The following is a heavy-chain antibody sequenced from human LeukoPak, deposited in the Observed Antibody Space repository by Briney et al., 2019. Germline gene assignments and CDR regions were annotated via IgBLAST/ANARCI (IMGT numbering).Heavy chain of an antibody. CDR2: ISYDGSNK. CDR3: AKGGHYDSSGYYGVFDY. J-gene: IGHJ4*02. D-gene: IGHD3-22*01. Sequence: PGRSRRLSCAASGFTFSSYGMHWVRQAPGKGLEWVAVISYDGSNKYYADSVKGRFTISRDNSKNTLYLQMNSLRAEDTAVYYCAKGGHYDSSGYYGVFDYWGQGTLVTVSS. V-gene: IGHV3-30*18. CDR1: GFTFSSYG.